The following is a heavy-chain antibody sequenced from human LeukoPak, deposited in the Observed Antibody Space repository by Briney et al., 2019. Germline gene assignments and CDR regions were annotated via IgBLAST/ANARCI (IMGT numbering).Heavy chain of an antibody. CDR1: GGSISSYY. J-gene: IGHJ6*02. CDR2: IYYSGST. CDR3: ARHSPNYYYYYGMDV. Sequence: SETLSLTCTVSGGSISSYYWSWIRQPPGKGLEWIGYIYYSGSTNYNPSLKSRVTISVDTSKNQFSLKLSSVTAADTAVYYCARHSPNYYYYYGMDVWGQGTTVTVSS. V-gene: IGHV4-59*08.